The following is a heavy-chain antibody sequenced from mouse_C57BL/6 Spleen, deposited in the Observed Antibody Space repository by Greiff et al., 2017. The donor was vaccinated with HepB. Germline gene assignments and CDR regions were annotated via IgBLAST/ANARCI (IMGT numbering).Heavy chain of an antibody. CDR2: ISSGGSYT. V-gene: IGHV5-6*01. D-gene: IGHD2-5*01. Sequence: EVKVVESGGDLVKPGGSLKLSCAASGFTFSSYGMSWVRPTPDKSLEWVATISSGGSYTYYPDSVKGRFTISRDNAKNTLYLQMSSLKSEYTAMYYCARQGDYSNYAWFAYWGQGTLVTVSA. CDR3: ARQGDYSNYAWFAY. CDR1: GFTFSSYG. J-gene: IGHJ3*01.